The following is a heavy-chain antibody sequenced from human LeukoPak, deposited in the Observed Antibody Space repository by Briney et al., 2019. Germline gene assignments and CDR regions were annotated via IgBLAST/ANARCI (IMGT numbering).Heavy chain of an antibody. J-gene: IGHJ1*01. CDR3: ATPPAMRAPPNYFQH. V-gene: IGHV3-53*01. D-gene: IGHD5-18*01. CDR2: IDSSGST. Sequence: GGSLRLSCAASGFTVSTNFVGWVRQAPGKGLDWVSIIDSSGSTYYEDFVKGRFTISRDNSKNTVFIQMSSLRADDTAMYYCATPPAMRAPPNYFQHWGQGTLVTVSS. CDR1: GFTVSTNF.